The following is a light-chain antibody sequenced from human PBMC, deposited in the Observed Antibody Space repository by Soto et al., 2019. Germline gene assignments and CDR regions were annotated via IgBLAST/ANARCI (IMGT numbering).Light chain of an antibody. CDR2: EVT. CDR3: SSYTSSYTLV. V-gene: IGLV2-14*01. J-gene: IGLJ2*01. Sequence: QSALTQPASVSGSPGQSITLSCAGTINDIGSYNYVSWFQQHPGKAPKLIIYEVTHRPSGISTRFSGSKSGNTASLTISGLQAEDEAVYYCSSYTSSYTLVFGGGTQLTVL. CDR1: INDIGSYNY.